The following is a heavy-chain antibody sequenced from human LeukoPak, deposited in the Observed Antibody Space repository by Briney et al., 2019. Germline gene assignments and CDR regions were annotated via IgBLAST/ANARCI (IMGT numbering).Heavy chain of an antibody. V-gene: IGHV3-48*03. CDR3: ARAGYSSGWYAFDS. Sequence: GGSLRLSCAASGFTFDTYDMNWVRQAPGKGLEWVSYISRSGGTLYYPDSVKGRFAISTDNTKSSLYLQMNSLRAEDTAIYSCARAGYSSGWYAFDSWGQGTLVTVSS. CDR2: ISRSGGTL. J-gene: IGHJ4*02. CDR1: GFTFDTYD. D-gene: IGHD6-19*01.